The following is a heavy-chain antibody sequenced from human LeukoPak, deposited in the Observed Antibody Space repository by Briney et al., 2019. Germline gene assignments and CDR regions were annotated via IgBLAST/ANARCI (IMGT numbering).Heavy chain of an antibody. CDR1: GYTFTIYG. CDR2: ISAYNGNT. J-gene: IGHJ4*02. V-gene: IGHV1-18*01. D-gene: IGHD3-9*01. Sequence: GASVKVSCKASGYTFTIYGISWVRQAPGQGLEWMGWISAYNGNTNYAQKLQGRVTMTTDTSTSTAYMELRSLRSDDTAVYYCAREATYYDILTGLQYFDYWGQGTLVTVSS. CDR3: AREATYYDILTGLQYFDY.